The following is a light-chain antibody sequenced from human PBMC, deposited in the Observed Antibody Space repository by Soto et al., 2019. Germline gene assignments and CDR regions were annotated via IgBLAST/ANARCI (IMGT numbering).Light chain of an antibody. J-gene: IGLJ1*01. CDR3: SSYTSSSTLYV. V-gene: IGLV2-14*01. Sequence: QPASVSGSPGQSITISCTGTSSDVGGYNYVSWYQQHPGKVPKLMIYDVSNRPSGVSNRFSGSKSGNTASLTISGLQAEDEADYYCSSYTSSSTLYVFGTGTKVTVL. CDR1: SSDVGGYNY. CDR2: DVS.